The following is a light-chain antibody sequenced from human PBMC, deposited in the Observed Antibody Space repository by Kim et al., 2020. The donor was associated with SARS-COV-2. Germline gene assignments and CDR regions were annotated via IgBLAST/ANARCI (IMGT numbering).Light chain of an antibody. Sequence: ELTQPPSASETPGQGVTISCSGSSSNIGSHTVNWYQQFPGTAPKLLIFSSNQRPSGVPDRFSGSKSGTSAFLAISGLQSDDEADYYCAAWDDSLNGWVFGGGTQLTVL. CDR2: SSN. CDR1: SSNIGSHT. V-gene: IGLV1-44*01. CDR3: AAWDDSLNGWV. J-gene: IGLJ3*02.